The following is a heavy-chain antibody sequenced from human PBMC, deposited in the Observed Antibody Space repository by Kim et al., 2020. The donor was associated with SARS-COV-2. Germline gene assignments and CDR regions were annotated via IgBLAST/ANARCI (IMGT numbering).Heavy chain of an antibody. CDR1: GYTFTRYA. CDR2: INTNTGNP. Sequence: ASVKVSCKASGYTFTRYAINWVRQAPGQGLEWMGWINTNTGNPTYAQGFTGRFVFSLDTSVSTAYLQISSLKAEDTAVYYCARGYYVSGIKWFDPWGQGTLVTVSS. D-gene: IGHD3-10*01. J-gene: IGHJ5*02. CDR3: ARGYYVSGIKWFDP. V-gene: IGHV7-4-1*02.